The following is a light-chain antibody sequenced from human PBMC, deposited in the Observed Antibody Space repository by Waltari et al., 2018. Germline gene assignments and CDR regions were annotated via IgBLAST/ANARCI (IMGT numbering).Light chain of an antibody. CDR1: QSISSY. CDR3: QQSYSTPWT. V-gene: IGKV1-39*01. Sequence: DIQMTQSPSSLSASVGDRVTITCRASQSISSYLNWDQQKPGKAPKLLIYAASSLQSGFPSRFSGSGSGTDFTLTISSLQPEDFATYYCQQSYSTPWTFGQGTKVEIK. J-gene: IGKJ1*01. CDR2: AAS.